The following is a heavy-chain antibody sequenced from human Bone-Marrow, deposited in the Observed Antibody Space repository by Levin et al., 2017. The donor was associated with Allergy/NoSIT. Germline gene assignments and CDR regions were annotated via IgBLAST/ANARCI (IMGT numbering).Heavy chain of an antibody. D-gene: IGHD4-23*01. J-gene: IGHJ2*01. CDR1: GGSISNAGYS. V-gene: IGHV4-30-2*01. Sequence: PSETLSLTCAVSGGSISNAGYSWSWIRQPPGKDLEWLGYIYHTGSTYYNPSLKSRVTVSVDRSKNHFSLRRSSVTAADAAVYYCARVEFGGNSGYFDLWGRGTLVTVSS. CDR2: IYHTGST. CDR3: ARVEFGGNSGYFDL.